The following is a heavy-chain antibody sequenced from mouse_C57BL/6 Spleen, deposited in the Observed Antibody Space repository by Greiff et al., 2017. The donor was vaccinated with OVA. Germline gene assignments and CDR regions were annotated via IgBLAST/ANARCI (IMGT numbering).Heavy chain of an antibody. CDR2: INPSSGYT. V-gene: IGHV1-4*01. J-gene: IGHJ1*03. CDR1: GYTFTSYT. D-gene: IGHD1-1*01. CDR3: AKGHYGSSDWYFDV. Sequence: VQLVESGAELARPGASVKMSCKASGYTFTSYTMHWVKQRPGQGLEWIGYINPSSGYTKYNQKFKDKATLTADKSSSTAYMQLSSLTSEDSAVYYCAKGHYGSSDWYFDVWGTGTTVTVAS.